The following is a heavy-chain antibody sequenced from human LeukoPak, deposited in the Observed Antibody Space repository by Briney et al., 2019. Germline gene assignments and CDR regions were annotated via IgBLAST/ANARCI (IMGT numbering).Heavy chain of an antibody. V-gene: IGHV4-39*01. CDR2: IYYSGST. D-gene: IGHD4-17*01. CDR3: ARFSTVTTSY. J-gene: IGHJ4*02. CDR1: GGSISSSSYY. Sequence: SETLSLTCSVSGGSISSSSYYWGWIRQPPGKGLEWIGSIYYSGSTYYNPSLKSRVTISVDTSKNQLSLKLSSVTAADTAVYYRARFSTVTTSYWGQGTLVTVSS.